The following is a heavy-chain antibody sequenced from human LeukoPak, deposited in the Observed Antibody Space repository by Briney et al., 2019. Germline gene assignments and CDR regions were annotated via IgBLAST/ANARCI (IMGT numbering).Heavy chain of an antibody. D-gene: IGHD6-19*01. CDR1: GCTFSTYG. J-gene: IGHJ4*02. CDR2: TSYDGSNK. Sequence: GGSLRLSCAASGCTFSTYGIHWVRQAPRQGMDMVAVTSYDGSNKAYPDSAKGRFTIPRDNSKNTVYLQMNSLRAENKAVYYCAKDQIGWAPGYSSGPLDQWGQGTLVTVSS. CDR3: AKDQIGWAPGYSSGPLDQ. V-gene: IGHV3-30*18.